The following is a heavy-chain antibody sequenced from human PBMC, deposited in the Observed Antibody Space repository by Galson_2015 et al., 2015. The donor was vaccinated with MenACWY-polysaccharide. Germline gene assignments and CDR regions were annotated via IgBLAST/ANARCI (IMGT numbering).Heavy chain of an antibody. CDR1: GFTFRSYA. Sequence: SLRLSCAASGFTFRSYAMNWFRQAPEKALEWVSTISDNGDRTYYADSVKGRFTISRDNSKNTLYLQMNSLRAGDTAVYYCAREDGGGYYQLDYWGQGTLVTVSS. J-gene: IGHJ4*02. V-gene: IGHV3-23*01. CDR3: AREDGGGYYQLDY. CDR2: ISDNGDRT. D-gene: IGHD3-22*01.